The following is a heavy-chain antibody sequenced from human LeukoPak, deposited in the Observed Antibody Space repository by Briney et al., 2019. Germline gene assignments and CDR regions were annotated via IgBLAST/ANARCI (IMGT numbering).Heavy chain of an antibody. V-gene: IGHV1-18*01. J-gene: IGHJ4*02. CDR1: GYTFTSYG. D-gene: IGHD3-22*01. CDR3: ASDRRYYDSSGLPFDY. Sequence: ASVKVSCKASGYTFTSYGTSWVRQAPGQGLEWMGWISAYNGNTNYAQKLQGRVTMTTDTSTSTAYMELRSLRSDDTAVYYCASDRRYYDSSGLPFDYWGQGTLVTVSS. CDR2: ISAYNGNT.